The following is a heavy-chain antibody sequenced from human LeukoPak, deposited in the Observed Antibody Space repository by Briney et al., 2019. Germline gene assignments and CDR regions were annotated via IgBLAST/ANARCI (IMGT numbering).Heavy chain of an antibody. D-gene: IGHD6-19*01. V-gene: IGHV5-51*01. CDR3: ARLDSSGWYRLQH. CDR2: IYPGDSDT. J-gene: IGHJ1*01. Sequence: GESLKISCKGSGYSFTSYWIGWVRQMPGKGLEWMGIIYPGDSDTRYSPSFQGQVTISAGKSISTAYPQWSSLKASDTAMYYCARLDSSGWYRLQHWGQGTLVTVSS. CDR1: GYSFTSYW.